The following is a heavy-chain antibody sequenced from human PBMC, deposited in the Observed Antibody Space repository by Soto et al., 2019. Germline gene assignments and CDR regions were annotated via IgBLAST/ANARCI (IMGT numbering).Heavy chain of an antibody. D-gene: IGHD6-13*01. V-gene: IGHV3-30-3*01. J-gene: IGHJ6*02. CDR1: GFTFSSYA. Sequence: GGSLRLSCAASGFTFSSYAMHWVRQAPGKGLEWVAVISYDGSNKYYADSVKGRFTISRDNSKNTLYLQMNSLRAEDTAVYYCARASTPKGIAAAGTYGMDVWGQGTTVTVS. CDR3: ARASTPKGIAAAGTYGMDV. CDR2: ISYDGSNK.